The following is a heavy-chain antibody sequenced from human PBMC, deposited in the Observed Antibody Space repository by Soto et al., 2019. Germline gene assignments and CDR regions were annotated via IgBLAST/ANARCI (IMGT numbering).Heavy chain of an antibody. CDR1: GFTFSTYA. CDR3: AKVRSEYYYYYGMDV. CDR2: ISGSGGST. Sequence: EVQLLESGGGLVQPGGSLRLSCAASGFTFSTYAMSWVRQAPGKGLEWVSSISGSGGSTYYADSVKGRFTISRDNSKNTLDLQMHSLRVEDTAVYYCAKVRSEYYYYYGMDVWGQGTTVTVSS. V-gene: IGHV3-23*01. J-gene: IGHJ6*02.